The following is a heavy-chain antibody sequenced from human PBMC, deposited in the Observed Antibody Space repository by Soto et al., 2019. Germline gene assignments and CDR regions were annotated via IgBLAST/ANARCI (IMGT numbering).Heavy chain of an antibody. CDR1: GYTFTSYD. J-gene: IGHJ3*02. Sequence: GASVKVSCKASGYTFTSYDINWVRQATGQGLEWMGWMNPNSGNTGYAQKFQGRVTMTRNTSISTAYMELSSLRSEDTAVYYCARLYEYYYDSSGYYPDAFEIWGQGTMVTVSS. V-gene: IGHV1-8*01. CDR3: ARLYEYYYDSSGYYPDAFEI. CDR2: MNPNSGNT. D-gene: IGHD3-22*01.